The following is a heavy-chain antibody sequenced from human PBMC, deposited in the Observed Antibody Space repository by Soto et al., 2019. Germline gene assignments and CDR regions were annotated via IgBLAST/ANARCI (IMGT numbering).Heavy chain of an antibody. V-gene: IGHV3-9*01. CDR3: AKDNGVYYDSSGNFEY. Sequence: VQLVESGGGLVQPGRSLRLSCAASGFTFDDFAMHWVRQAPGKGLEWVSGISWNGATMGYGDSVSGRFTISRDNTKNSLYLQMNSLKPEDTALYYCAKDNGVYYDSSGNFEYWGQGTLVTVSS. J-gene: IGHJ4*02. D-gene: IGHD3-22*01. CDR1: GFTFDDFA. CDR2: ISWNGATM.